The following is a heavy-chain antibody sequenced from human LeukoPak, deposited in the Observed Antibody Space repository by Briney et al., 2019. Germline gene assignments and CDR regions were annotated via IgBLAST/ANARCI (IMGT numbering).Heavy chain of an antibody. CDR2: IYPNNSDS. CDR1: GYTFTNYW. V-gene: IGHV5-51*01. Sequence: GESLKISCKGSGYTFTNYWVGWVRQMPGKGLEWMGTIYPNNSDSRYNPSFRGQVTISVDRSITTAYLLWKSLKASDTAIYYCALSNEAFDSAGYCDYWGQGTLVTVSS. D-gene: IGHD3-22*01. CDR3: ALSNEAFDSAGYCDY. J-gene: IGHJ4*02.